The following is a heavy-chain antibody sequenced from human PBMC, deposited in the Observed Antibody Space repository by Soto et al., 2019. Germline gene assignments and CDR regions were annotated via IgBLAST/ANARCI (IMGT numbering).Heavy chain of an antibody. CDR1: GGSISSSSYY. CDR3: ARDRIMITFGGVIVEGGMDV. V-gene: IGHV4-39*02. J-gene: IGHJ6*02. D-gene: IGHD3-16*02. Sequence: SETLSLTCTVSGGSISSSSYYWGWIRQPPGKGLEWIGSIYYSGSTYYNPSLKSRVPISVDTSKNQFSLKLSSVTAADTAVYYCARDRIMITFGGVIVEGGMDVWGQGTTVTVSS. CDR2: IYYSGST.